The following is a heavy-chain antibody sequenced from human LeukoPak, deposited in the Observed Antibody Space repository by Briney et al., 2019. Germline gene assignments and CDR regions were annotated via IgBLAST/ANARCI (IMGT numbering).Heavy chain of an antibody. V-gene: IGHV1-2*02. CDR1: GYTFTDYY. CDR2: INPNSGGT. Sequence: ASVKVSCKTSGYTFTDYYMHWVRQAPGQGLEWMGWINPNSGGTNYAQKFQGRVTMTRDTSISTAYMELSRLRSDDTAVYYCARGDCGGNLAFDYWGQGTLVTVSS. D-gene: IGHD4-23*01. CDR3: ARGDCGGNLAFDY. J-gene: IGHJ4*02.